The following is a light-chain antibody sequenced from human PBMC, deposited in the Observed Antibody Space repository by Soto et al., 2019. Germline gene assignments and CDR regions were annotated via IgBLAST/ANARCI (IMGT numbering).Light chain of an antibody. J-gene: IGKJ1*01. CDR2: AAS. V-gene: IGKV1-39*01. Sequence: DIQMTQSPSSLSASVGDRVTITRRASQSISSYLNWYQQKPGKAPKLLIYAASSLQSGVPSRFSGSGSGTDFTLTISSLQSEDFATYYCQQYYSYPQTFGQGTKVDIK. CDR3: QQYYSYPQT. CDR1: QSISSY.